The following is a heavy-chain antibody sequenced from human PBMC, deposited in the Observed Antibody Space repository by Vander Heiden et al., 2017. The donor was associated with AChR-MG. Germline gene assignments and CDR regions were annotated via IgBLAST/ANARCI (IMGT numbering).Heavy chain of an antibody. J-gene: IGHJ4*02. CDR3: ATPHDSGPLDY. V-gene: IGHV4-39*01. D-gene: IGHD6-19*01. CDR2: IYYSGST. CDR1: GGSISSSSYY. Sequence: QLQLQESGPGLVKPSATLSLTCTVSGGSISSSSYYWGWIRQPPGKGLEWIGSIYYSGSTYYNPSLKSRVTISVDTSKNQFSLKLSSVTAADTAVYYCATPHDSGPLDYWGQGTLVTVSS.